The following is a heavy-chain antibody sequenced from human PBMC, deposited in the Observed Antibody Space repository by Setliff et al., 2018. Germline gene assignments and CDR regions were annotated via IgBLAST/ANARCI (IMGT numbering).Heavy chain of an antibody. CDR2: IGTYDANT. CDR3: TRSRAPRVVLAADFDL. D-gene: IGHD2-15*01. Sequence: GASVKVSCKASGYTFKNYGVSWVRQAPGQGLEWMGWIGTYDANTIYSQKFQGRVIMTTDTSTSTVYMDLRNLRSDDTAVYYCTRSRAPRVVLAADFDLWGQGTLVTVSS. J-gene: IGHJ4*02. V-gene: IGHV1-18*01. CDR1: GYTFKNYG.